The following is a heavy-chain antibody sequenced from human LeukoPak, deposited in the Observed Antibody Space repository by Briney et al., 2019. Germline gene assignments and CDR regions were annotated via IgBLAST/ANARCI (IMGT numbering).Heavy chain of an antibody. V-gene: IGHV3-23*01. J-gene: IGHJ4*02. CDR3: APKDGTLTLIDY. D-gene: IGHD1-26*01. Sequence: GGSLRLSCAASGFTFSSYAMSWVRQAPGKGLEWVSAISASGGSTYYAGSVKGRFTVSRDNSKNTLYLQMNSLRADDTALYYCAPKDGTLTLIDYWGQGTLVTVSS. CDR2: ISASGGST. CDR1: GFTFSSYA.